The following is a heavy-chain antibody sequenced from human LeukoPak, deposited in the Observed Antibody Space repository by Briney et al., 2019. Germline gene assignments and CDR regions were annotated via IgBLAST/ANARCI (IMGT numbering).Heavy chain of an antibody. D-gene: IGHD6-13*01. CDR2: ISSSGSTI. CDR3: ARDSSSSWYKGYFDY. Sequence: GGSLRLSCAASGFTFSSYEMNWVRQAPGKGLEWVSYISSSGSTIYYADSVKGRFTISRDNAKNSLYLQMNSLRAEDTAVYYCARDSSSSWYKGYFDYWGQGTLVTVSS. J-gene: IGHJ4*02. CDR1: GFTFSSYE. V-gene: IGHV3-48*03.